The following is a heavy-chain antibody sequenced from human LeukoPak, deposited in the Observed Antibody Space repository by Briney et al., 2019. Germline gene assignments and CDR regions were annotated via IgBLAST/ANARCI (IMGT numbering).Heavy chain of an antibody. J-gene: IGHJ4*02. V-gene: IGHV4-39*01. D-gene: IGHD3-3*01. Sequence: SETLSLTCTVSGGSISSSSYCWGWIRQPPGKGLEWIGSIYYSGSTYYNPSLKSRVTISVDTSKNQFSLKLSSVTAADTAVYYCASYDFWSGRSFDYWGQGTLVTVSS. CDR3: ASYDFWSGRSFDY. CDR1: GGSISSSSYC. CDR2: IYYSGST.